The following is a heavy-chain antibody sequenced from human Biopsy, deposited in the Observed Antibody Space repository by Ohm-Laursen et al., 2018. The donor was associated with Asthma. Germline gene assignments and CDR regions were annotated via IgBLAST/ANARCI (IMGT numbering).Heavy chain of an antibody. Sequence: TQTLTLTCTFSGFSLSTSGMCVSWIRQPPRKALEWLALIDWDDDKYYSTSLKARLTISKDTSKNQVVLTMTNMDPVDTATYYCARTIMVRGKHYFDYWGQGTLVTVSS. CDR3: ARTIMVRGKHYFDY. D-gene: IGHD3-10*01. J-gene: IGHJ4*02. CDR1: GFSLSTSGMC. V-gene: IGHV2-70*01. CDR2: IDWDDDK.